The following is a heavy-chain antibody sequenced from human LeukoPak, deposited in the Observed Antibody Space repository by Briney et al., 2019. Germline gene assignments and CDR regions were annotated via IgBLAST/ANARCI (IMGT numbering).Heavy chain of an antibody. CDR1: GGSISSGDYY. CDR3: ARADFWSGYHFDY. D-gene: IGHD3-3*01. J-gene: IGHJ4*02. CDR2: IYYSGST. V-gene: IGHV4-30-4*08. Sequence: PSQTLSLTCTVSGGSISSGDYYWSWIRQPPGKGLEWIGYIYYSGSTYYNPSLKSRVTISVDTSKNQFSLKLSSVTAADTAVYYCARADFWSGYHFDYWGQGTLVTVSS.